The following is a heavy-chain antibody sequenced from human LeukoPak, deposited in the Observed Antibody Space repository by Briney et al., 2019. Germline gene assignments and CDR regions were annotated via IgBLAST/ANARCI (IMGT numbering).Heavy chain of an antibody. J-gene: IGHJ6*04. CDR2: ISYDGSNK. D-gene: IGHD4-17*01. V-gene: IGHV3-30*04. CDR3: ARDRVGDDYGDSRWYYYYGMDV. Sequence: PGGSLRLSCAASGFTFSSYAMHWVRQAPGKGLEWVAVISYDGSNKYYADSVKGRFTISRDNSKNTLYLQMNSLRAEDTAVYYCARDRVGDDYGDSRWYYYYGMDVWGKGTTVTVSS. CDR1: GFTFSSYA.